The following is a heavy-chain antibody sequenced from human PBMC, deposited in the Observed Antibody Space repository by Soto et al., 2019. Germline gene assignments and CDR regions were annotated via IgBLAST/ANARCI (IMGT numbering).Heavy chain of an antibody. CDR2: IRSKAYGGTT. V-gene: IGHV3-49*04. CDR1: GFTFGDYA. Sequence: PGGSLRLSCTASGFTFGDYAMSWVRQAPGKGLEWVGFIRSKAYGGTTEYAAPVKGRFTISRDDSKSIAYLQMNSLKTEDTAVYYCTGILGYCSGGSCLPFYYYYGMDVWGQGTTVTVSS. D-gene: IGHD2-15*01. J-gene: IGHJ6*02. CDR3: TGILGYCSGGSCLPFYYYYGMDV.